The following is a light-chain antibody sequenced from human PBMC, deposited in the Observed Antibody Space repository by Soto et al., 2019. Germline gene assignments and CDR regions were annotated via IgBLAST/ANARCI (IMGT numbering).Light chain of an antibody. CDR2: EGS. V-gene: IGLV2-23*01. Sequence: QSALTQPASVSGSPGQSITISCNGTSSDVGSYNVVSWYQQHPGKAPKLIIYEGSKRPSGVSNRFSGSNSGNTASLTISGLQAEDEADYYCCSYAGSLYVFGTGTQLTVL. J-gene: IGLJ1*01. CDR1: SSDVGSYNV. CDR3: CSYAGSLYV.